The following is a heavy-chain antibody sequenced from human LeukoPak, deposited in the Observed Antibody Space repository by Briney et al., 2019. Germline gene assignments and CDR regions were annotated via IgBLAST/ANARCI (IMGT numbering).Heavy chain of an antibody. CDR2: IYYSGST. V-gene: IGHV4-59*01. J-gene: IGHJ4*02. CDR3: ARAPAPRYFDAEPPRGFDY. CDR1: GGSISSYY. Sequence: PSETLSLTCTGSGGSISSYYWSWIRQPPGKGLEWIGYIYYSGSTNYNPSLKSRVTISVDTSKNQFSLKLSSVTAADTAVYYCARAPAPRYFDAEPPRGFDYWGQGTLVTVSS. D-gene: IGHD3-9*01.